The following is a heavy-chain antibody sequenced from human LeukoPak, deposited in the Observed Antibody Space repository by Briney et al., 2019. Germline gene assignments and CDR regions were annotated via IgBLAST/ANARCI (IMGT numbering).Heavy chain of an antibody. J-gene: IGHJ4*02. V-gene: IGHV4-59*01. D-gene: IGHD3-10*01. CDR3: ARDGNYYGSGATDY. CDR1: GGSISSYY. Sequence: SETLSLTCTVSGGSISSYYWSWIRQPPGKGLEWIGYIYYSGSTNYNPSLKSRVTISVVTSKNQFSLKLTSVTAADTAVYYCARDGNYYGSGATDYWGQGTLVTVSS. CDR2: IYYSGST.